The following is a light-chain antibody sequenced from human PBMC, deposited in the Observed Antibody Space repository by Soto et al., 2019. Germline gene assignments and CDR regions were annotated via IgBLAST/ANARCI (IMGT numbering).Light chain of an antibody. V-gene: IGKV3-11*01. CDR2: DAS. CDR3: QQRADWPIT. CDR1: QSVKTF. Sequence: ELVFTQSPATLSLSPGEIATLSCRASQSVKTFLVWYQQRPGQAPRLLIHDASHRAAGIPARFSGSGSGTDLTITISSLEPDDCEVDYGQQRADWPITFGQGTRLEIK. J-gene: IGKJ5*01.